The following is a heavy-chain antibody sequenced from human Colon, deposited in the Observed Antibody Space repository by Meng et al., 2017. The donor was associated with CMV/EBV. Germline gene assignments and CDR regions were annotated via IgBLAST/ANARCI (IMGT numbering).Heavy chain of an antibody. CDR2: IKQDGSEK. Sequence: GESLKISCAASGFTFSSYWMSWVRQAPGKGLEWVANIKQDGSEKYYVDSVKGRFTISRDNAKNSLYLQMNGLRAEDTAVYYCARVEDCRSGHYGMDVWGQGTAVTVSS. CDR1: GFTFSSYW. D-gene: IGHD3-3*01. J-gene: IGHJ6*02. CDR3: ARVEDCRSGHYGMDV. V-gene: IGHV3-7*01.